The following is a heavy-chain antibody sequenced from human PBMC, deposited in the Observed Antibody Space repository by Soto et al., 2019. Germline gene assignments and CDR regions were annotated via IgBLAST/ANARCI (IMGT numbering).Heavy chain of an antibody. V-gene: IGHV3-23*01. D-gene: IGHD3-10*01. CDR2: ISGSGGST. CDR3: AKDLSLWFGELRAFDI. CDR1: GFTFNSYA. Sequence: EVQLLESGGGLVQPGGSLRLSCAASGFTFNSYAMSWVRQAPGKGLEWVSAISGSGGSTYYADSVKGRFTISRDNSKNTLYLQMNSLRAEDTAVYYCAKDLSLWFGELRAFDIWGQGTMVTVSS. J-gene: IGHJ3*02.